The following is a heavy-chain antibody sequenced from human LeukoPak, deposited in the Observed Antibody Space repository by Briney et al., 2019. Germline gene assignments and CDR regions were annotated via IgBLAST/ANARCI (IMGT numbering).Heavy chain of an antibody. D-gene: IGHD2-21*02. Sequence: GGSLRLSCAASGFTFSSYGMHWVRQAPGKGLEWVAVISYDGSNKYYADSVKGRFTISRDNSKNTLYLQMNSLRAEDTAVYYCAKDLERHIVAVTASAVDYWGQGTLVTVSS. J-gene: IGHJ4*02. CDR3: AKDLERHIVAVTASAVDY. CDR2: ISYDGSNK. V-gene: IGHV3-30*18. CDR1: GFTFSSYG.